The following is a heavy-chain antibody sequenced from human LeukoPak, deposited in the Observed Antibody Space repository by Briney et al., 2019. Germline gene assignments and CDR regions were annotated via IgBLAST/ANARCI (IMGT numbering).Heavy chain of an antibody. CDR1: GFTFSSYA. J-gene: IGHJ3*02. CDR2: ISYDGSNK. Sequence: GGSLRLSCAASGFTFSSYAMHWVRQAPGKGLEWVAVISYDGSNKYYADSVKGRFTISRDNSKNTLYLQMNSLRAEDTAVYYCAKDLPQVGATPHDAFDIWGQGTMVTVSS. D-gene: IGHD1-26*01. V-gene: IGHV3-30-3*01. CDR3: AKDLPQVGATPHDAFDI.